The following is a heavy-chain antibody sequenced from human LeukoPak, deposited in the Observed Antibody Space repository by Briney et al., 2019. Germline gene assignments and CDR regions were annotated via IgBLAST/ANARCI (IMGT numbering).Heavy chain of an antibody. V-gene: IGHV3-21*01. Sequence: PGGSLRLSCAASGFTFSSYSMNWVRQAPGKGLEWVSSISSSSSYIYYADSVKGRFTISRDNSKNTLYLQMNSLRAEDTAVYYCARTKTDSSSYEYDAFDIWGQGTMVTVSS. CDR2: ISSSSSYI. J-gene: IGHJ3*02. D-gene: IGHD6-6*01. CDR3: ARTKTDSSSYEYDAFDI. CDR1: GFTFSSYS.